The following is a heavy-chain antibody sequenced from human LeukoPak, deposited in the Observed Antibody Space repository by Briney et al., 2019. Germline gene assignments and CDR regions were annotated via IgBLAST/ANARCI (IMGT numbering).Heavy chain of an antibody. CDR1: GFTFSSFT. D-gene: IGHD6-6*01. CDR2: ISSSSSYI. J-gene: IGHJ4*02. Sequence: AGGSLRLSCAASGFTFSSFTMNWVRQAPGKGLEWVSSISSSSSYIYSADSVKGRFTISRDNARNSLYLRMNSLRAEDPSVYYCARDPGAYSSSPIDYWGQGTLVTVSS. CDR3: ARDPGAYSSSPIDY. V-gene: IGHV3-21*01.